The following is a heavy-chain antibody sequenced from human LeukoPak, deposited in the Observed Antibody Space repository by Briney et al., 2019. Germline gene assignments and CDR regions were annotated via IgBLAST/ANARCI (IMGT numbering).Heavy chain of an antibody. V-gene: IGHV5-51*01. CDR2: IYPGDSDT. CDR3: ARRAIIQGTSAIDF. D-gene: IGHD1-26*01. CDR1: GYSFTSYW. Sequence: GESLKISCKGSGYSFTSYWIGWVRQMPGKGREWMGIIYPGDSDTRYSPSFQGQVTISADKSISTAYLQWSSLKASDSAMYYCARRAIIQGTSAIDFWGQGTLVTVSS. J-gene: IGHJ4*02.